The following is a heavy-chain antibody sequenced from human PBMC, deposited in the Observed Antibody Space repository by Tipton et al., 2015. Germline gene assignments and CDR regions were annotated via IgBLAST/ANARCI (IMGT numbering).Heavy chain of an antibody. V-gene: IGHV4-61*01. J-gene: IGHJ6*02. CDR3: ARDLEHGMDV. Sequence: GLVKPSEILSLTCNVSGGSVTSGNYYWSWIRQPPGKGLEWIGYISFSDTTHYNPSLKSRITISLNTSKNQFSLKMSSVTAADTAVYFCARDLEHGMDVWGQGTTVTVS. CDR1: GGSVTSGNYY. CDR2: ISFSDTT.